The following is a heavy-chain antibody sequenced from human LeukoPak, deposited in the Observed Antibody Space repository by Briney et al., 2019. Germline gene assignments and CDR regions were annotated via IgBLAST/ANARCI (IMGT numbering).Heavy chain of an antibody. CDR1: GGTFSSYA. CDR2: INPNSGGT. CDR3: ARGSQWWFDP. J-gene: IGHJ5*02. Sequence: ASVKVSCKASGGTFSSYAISWVRQAPGQGLGWMGWINPNSGGTNYAQKFQGRVTMTRDTSISTAYMELSRLRSDDTAVYYCARGSQWWFDPWGQGTLVTVSS. D-gene: IGHD6-19*01. V-gene: IGHV1-2*02.